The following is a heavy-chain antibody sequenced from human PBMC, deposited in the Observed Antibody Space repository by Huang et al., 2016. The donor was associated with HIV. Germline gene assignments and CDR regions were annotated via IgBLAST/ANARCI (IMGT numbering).Heavy chain of an antibody. V-gene: IGHV5-51*01. CDR2: IYPGDSDA. Sequence: EVQLVQSGPEVKKSGESLKISCGVSGYSFTNYWIGWVRQRPGKGLEWMAIIYPGDSDAAYNPSFRGQVTISADKSINTAHLQWDSLKTSDSAIYYCARRGFNTGSSPDSWGQGTLVTVSS. D-gene: IGHD1-26*01. CDR1: GYSFTNYW. J-gene: IGHJ4*02. CDR3: ARRGFNTGSSPDS.